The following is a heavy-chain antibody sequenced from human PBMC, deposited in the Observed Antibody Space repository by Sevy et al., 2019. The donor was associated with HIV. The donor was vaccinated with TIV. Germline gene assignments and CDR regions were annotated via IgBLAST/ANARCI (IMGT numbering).Heavy chain of an antibody. Sequence: GESLKISCKGSGYSFTSYWIGWVRQMPGKGLEWMWIIYPGDSDTRYSPSLQGQVTISADKSISTAYLQWSSLKASDSAMYYCARSRVEAGATRPPWFDPWGQGTLVTVSS. V-gene: IGHV5-51*01. CDR2: IYPGDSDT. J-gene: IGHJ5*02. CDR3: ARSRVEAGATRPPWFDP. CDR1: GYSFTSYW. D-gene: IGHD2-15*01.